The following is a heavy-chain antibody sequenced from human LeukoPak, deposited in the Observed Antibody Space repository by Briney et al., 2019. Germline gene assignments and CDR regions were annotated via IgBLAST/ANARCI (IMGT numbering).Heavy chain of an antibody. V-gene: IGHV1-3*01. CDR3: ARGSWNYESLDY. CDR1: GGTFSSYA. J-gene: IGHJ4*02. Sequence: ASVKVSCKASGGTFSSYAMHWVRQAPGQRLEWMGWINAGNGNTKYSQKFQGRVTITRDTSASTAYMELSSLRSEDTAVYYCARGSWNYESLDYWGQGTLVTVSS. D-gene: IGHD1-7*01. CDR2: INAGNGNT.